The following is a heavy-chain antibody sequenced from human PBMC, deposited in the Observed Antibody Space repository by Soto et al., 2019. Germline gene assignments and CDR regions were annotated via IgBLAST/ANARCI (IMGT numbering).Heavy chain of an antibody. CDR3: ARSVEGHFDY. J-gene: IGHJ4*02. CDR2: ITSDTNTI. V-gene: IGHV3-48*02. CDR1: GFPFSIYS. D-gene: IGHD6-19*01. Sequence: EVQLVESGGGLLQPGGSLRLTGAASGFPFSIYSMNWARQAPGKGLEWSSYITSDTNTIKYADSVKGRFTISRDNAKNLVYLQMNSLRDEDTAVYFCARSVEGHFDYWGQGTVVTVSS.